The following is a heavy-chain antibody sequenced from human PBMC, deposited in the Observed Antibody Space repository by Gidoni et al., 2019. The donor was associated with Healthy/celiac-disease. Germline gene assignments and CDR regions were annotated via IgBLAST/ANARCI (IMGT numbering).Heavy chain of an antibody. Sequence: QVQLQQWGAGLLKPSETLSLTCAVYGGSFSGYYWSWIRQPPGKGLEWIGEINHSGSTNYNPSLKSRVTISVDTSKNQFSLKLSSVTAADTAVYYCARAIYSYGRPNFDYWGQGTLVTVSS. V-gene: IGHV4-34*01. CDR2: INHSGST. D-gene: IGHD5-18*01. CDR1: GGSFSGYY. CDR3: ARAIYSYGRPNFDY. J-gene: IGHJ4*02.